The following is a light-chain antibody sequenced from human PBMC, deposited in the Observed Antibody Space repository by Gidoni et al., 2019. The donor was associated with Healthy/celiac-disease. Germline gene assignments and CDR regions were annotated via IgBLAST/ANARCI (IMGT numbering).Light chain of an antibody. J-gene: IGKJ2*01. V-gene: IGKV1-39*01. Sequence: DIQPTQFPSSLSASVGDRVTITCRASQSISSYLNWYQQKPGKAPKLLIYAASSLQSGVPSMFSGSGSGTDFTLTISSLQPEDFATYYCQQSYSTPGTFGQGTKLEIK. CDR1: QSISSY. CDR3: QQSYSTPGT. CDR2: AAS.